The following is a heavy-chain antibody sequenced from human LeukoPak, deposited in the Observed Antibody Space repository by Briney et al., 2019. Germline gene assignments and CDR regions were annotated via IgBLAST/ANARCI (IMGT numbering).Heavy chain of an antibody. V-gene: IGHV3-23*01. Sequence: GGSLRLSCAASGFTFSNYAMSWVRQAPGKGLEWVSAISGSGVSTYYADSVKGRFTISRDNSKNTLYLQMNSLRAEDTAVYYCAKAHRIVVVPAAVDYWGQGTLVTVSS. J-gene: IGHJ4*02. CDR2: ISGSGVST. D-gene: IGHD2-2*01. CDR1: GFTFSNYA. CDR3: AKAHRIVVVPAAVDY.